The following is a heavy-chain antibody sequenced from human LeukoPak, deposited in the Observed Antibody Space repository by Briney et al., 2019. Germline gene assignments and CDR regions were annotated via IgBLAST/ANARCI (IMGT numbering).Heavy chain of an antibody. CDR2: ISYDGSNK. CDR1: GFTFSSYA. V-gene: IGHV3-30-3*01. Sequence: GGSLRLSCAASGFTFSSYAMPWVRQAPGKGLEWVAVISYDGSNKYYADSVKGRFTISRDNSKNTLYLQMNSLRAEDTAVYYCARDNGDSLDYWGQGTLVTVSS. J-gene: IGHJ4*02. D-gene: IGHD4-17*01. CDR3: ARDNGDSLDY.